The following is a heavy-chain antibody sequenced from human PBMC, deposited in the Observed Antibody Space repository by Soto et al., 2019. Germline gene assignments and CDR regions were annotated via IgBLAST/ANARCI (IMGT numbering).Heavy chain of an antibody. CDR2: INHSGST. CDR1: GGSFSGYY. CDR3: ATSIEARPGVDY. D-gene: IGHD6-6*01. V-gene: IGHV4-34*01. J-gene: IGHJ4*02. Sequence: QVQLQQWGAGLLKPSETLSLTCAVYGGSFSGYYWSWIRQPPGKGLEWIGEINHSGSTNYNPSIKSRVTISVDTSKNQFSLKLSSVTAADTAVYYCATSIEARPGVDYWGQGTLGTVSS.